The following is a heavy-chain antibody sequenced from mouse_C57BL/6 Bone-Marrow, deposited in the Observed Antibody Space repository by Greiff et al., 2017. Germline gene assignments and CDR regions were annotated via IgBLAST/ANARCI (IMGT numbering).Heavy chain of an antibody. J-gene: IGHJ1*03. Sequence: EVQLQQSGPELVKPGASVKIPCKASGYTFTDYNIDWVKQSHGKSLEWIGDINPNNGGTIYNQKFKGKATLTVDKSSSTAYMELRSLTSEDTAVFYCAREVYYCSEENRYVDVWGTGTTVTVSS. CDR3: AREVYYCSEENRYVDV. CDR2: INPNNGGT. V-gene: IGHV1-18*01. CDR1: GYTFTDYN. D-gene: IGHD1-1*01.